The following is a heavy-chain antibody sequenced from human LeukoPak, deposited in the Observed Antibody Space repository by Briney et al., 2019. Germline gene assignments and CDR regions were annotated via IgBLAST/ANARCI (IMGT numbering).Heavy chain of an antibody. CDR3: ARVSWFPGTSYYYMDV. J-gene: IGHJ6*03. CDR1: GGSISSSSYY. D-gene: IGHD1-1*01. Sequence: SETLSLTCTVSGGSISSSSYYWGWIRQPPGKGLEWIGSIYYSGSTYYNPSLKSRVTMSVDTSDNQFSLNLSSVTAADTAVYYCARVSWFPGTSYYYMDVWGKGTTVTVSS. V-gene: IGHV4-39*07. CDR2: IYYSGST.